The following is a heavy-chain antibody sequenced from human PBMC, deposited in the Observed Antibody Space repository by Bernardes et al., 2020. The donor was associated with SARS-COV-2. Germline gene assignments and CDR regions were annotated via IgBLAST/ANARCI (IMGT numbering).Heavy chain of an antibody. V-gene: IGHV3-7*01. J-gene: IGHJ2*01. D-gene: IGHD1-20*01. CDR1: GLTFRNFW. CDR2: IKQDGSDK. Sequence: GSLRLSCAASGLTFRNFWMSWVRQAPGKGLEWVANIKQDGSDKNYVDSVKGRFTISRDNAKNSLYLQMNSLRAGDTAVYYCTRPMFITGRDCWYFDLWGRGTLVTVSS. CDR3: TRPMFITGRDCWYFDL.